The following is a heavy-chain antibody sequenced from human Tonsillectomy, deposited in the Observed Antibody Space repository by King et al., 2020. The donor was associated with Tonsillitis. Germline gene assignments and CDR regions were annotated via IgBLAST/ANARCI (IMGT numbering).Heavy chain of an antibody. CDR2: INPAVGST. D-gene: IGHD6-25*01. Sequence: VQLVESGAEVKRPGASVKVSCKASGYTFTSYYMDWVRQAPGQGFEWMGKINPAVGSTTYAQRFQGRLTMTTVTSTGTVYMELNSLTSDDTAVYYCARVPPGISASGTLDHWGQGTLVTVSS. CDR3: ARVPPGISASGTLDH. CDR1: GYTFTSYY. J-gene: IGHJ4*02. V-gene: IGHV1-46*01.